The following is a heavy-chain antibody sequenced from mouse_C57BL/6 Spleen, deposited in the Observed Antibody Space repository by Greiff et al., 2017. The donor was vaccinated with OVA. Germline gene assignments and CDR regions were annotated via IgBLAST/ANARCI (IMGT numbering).Heavy chain of an antibody. D-gene: IGHD2-5*01. Sequence: QVQLQQSGAELVKPGASVKLSCKASGYTFTSYWMHWVKQRPGQGLEWIGMIHPNSGSTNYNEKFKSKATLTVDKSSSTAYMQLSSLTSEDSAVYYCAILYSNYAGYWGQGTTLTVSS. J-gene: IGHJ2*01. CDR2: IHPNSGST. CDR1: GYTFTSYW. V-gene: IGHV1-64*01. CDR3: AILYSNYAGY.